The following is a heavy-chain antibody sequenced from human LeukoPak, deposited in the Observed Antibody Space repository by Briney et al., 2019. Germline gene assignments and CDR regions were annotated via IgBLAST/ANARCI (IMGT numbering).Heavy chain of an antibody. V-gene: IGHV4-61*01. Sequence: SETLSLTCTVSGGSVSSGSYYWSWIRQPPGKGLEWIGYIHDSGSTKNNPSLKSRVTMSAGTSKNQFSLKLSSVTAADTAVYYCARDAISGTPDFDYWGQGTLVTVSS. D-gene: IGHD1-20*01. CDR1: GGSVSSGSYY. CDR3: ARDAISGTPDFDY. J-gene: IGHJ4*02. CDR2: IHDSGST.